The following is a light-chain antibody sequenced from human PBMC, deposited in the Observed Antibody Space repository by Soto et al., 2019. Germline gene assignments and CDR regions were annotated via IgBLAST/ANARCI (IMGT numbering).Light chain of an antibody. CDR2: SAS. CDR1: QSVTSSY. V-gene: IGKV3-20*01. J-gene: IGKJ2*01. CDR3: QQYGSSRNT. Sequence: ENVLTQSPDTLSLSPGERATLSCRARQSVTSSYLAWYQQKPGQAPRLLIYSASSRATGVPDRFSGSGSATDFTLTISRVEPEDFAVYYCQQYGSSRNTFGQGTKVDIK.